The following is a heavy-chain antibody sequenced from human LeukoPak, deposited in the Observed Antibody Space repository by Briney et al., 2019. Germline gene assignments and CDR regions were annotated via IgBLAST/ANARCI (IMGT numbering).Heavy chain of an antibody. CDR2: IYYSGSS. D-gene: IGHD2-21*02. V-gene: IGHV4-39*01. CDR1: GGSISSIHFY. J-gene: IGHJ4*02. Sequence: SETLSLTCTVSGGSISSIHFYWGWIRQPPGKGLEWIGNIYYSGSSYYNPSLKSRVTISVDTSKNQFSLKLTSVTAADTAVYYCARHGHHGDHDYWGQGTLVTVSS. CDR3: ARHGHHGDHDY.